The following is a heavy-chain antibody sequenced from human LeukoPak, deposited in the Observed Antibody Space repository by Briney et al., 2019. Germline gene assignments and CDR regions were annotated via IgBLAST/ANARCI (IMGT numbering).Heavy chain of an antibody. V-gene: IGHV1-69*06. CDR2: IIPIFGTA. Sequence: ASVKVSCKASGGTFSSYAISWVRQAPGQGLEWMGGIIPIFGTANYAQKFQGRVTITADKSTSTAYMELSSLRSEDTAVYYCARGDTAMVHGAFDYWGQGTLVTVSS. D-gene: IGHD5-18*01. CDR1: GGTFSSYA. J-gene: IGHJ4*02. CDR3: ARGDTAMVHGAFDY.